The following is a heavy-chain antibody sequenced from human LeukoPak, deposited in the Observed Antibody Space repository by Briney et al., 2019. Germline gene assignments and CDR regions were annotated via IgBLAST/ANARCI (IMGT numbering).Heavy chain of an antibody. J-gene: IGHJ4*02. V-gene: IGHV3-30*02. D-gene: IGHD6-19*01. CDR2: IRYDGSNK. CDR3: ARGRNQWTDGLFDY. CDR1: GFTFSSYG. Sequence: GGSLRLSCAASGFTFSSYGMHWVRQAPGKGLEWVAFIRYDGSNKYYADSVKGRFTISRDNSKNTLYLQMNSLRAEDTAVYYCARGRNQWTDGLFDYWGQGTLVTVSS.